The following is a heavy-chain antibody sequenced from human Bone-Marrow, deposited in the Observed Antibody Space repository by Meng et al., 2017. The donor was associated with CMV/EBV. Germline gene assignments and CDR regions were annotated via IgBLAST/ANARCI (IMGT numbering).Heavy chain of an antibody. CDR1: GFTFSDHG. Sequence: CCAASGFTFSDHGMHWVRQAPGKGLEWVALIWSDGSSQHYADSVRGRFTISRDNSKNMVYLQMNSLRAEDTALYYCARASYVYWIGYWGQGTLVTVSS. D-gene: IGHD3-3*01. V-gene: IGHV3-33*01. CDR2: IWSDGSSQ. J-gene: IGHJ4*02. CDR3: ARASYVYWIGY.